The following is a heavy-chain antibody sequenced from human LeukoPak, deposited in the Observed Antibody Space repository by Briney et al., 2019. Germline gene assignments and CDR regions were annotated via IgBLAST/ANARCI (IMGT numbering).Heavy chain of an antibody. CDR1: GYTFTGYY. Sequence: ASVKVSCKASGYTFTGYYIHWVRQAPRQGLEWVGWINPNSGGTNYAQKFQGRVTMTRDTSISTAYMELSRLRSDDTAVYYCAREPFTYSGKTPFDYWGQGTLVTVSS. J-gene: IGHJ4*02. V-gene: IGHV1-2*02. D-gene: IGHD5-12*01. CDR3: AREPFTYSGKTPFDY. CDR2: INPNSGGT.